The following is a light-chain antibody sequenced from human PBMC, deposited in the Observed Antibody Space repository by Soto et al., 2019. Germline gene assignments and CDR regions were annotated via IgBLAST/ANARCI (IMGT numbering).Light chain of an antibody. CDR3: LLRRSCPLP. Sequence: EIVLTQSPATLSLSPGERATLSCRASQSISSYLAWYQQKPGQAPRLLIYDGSNRATGIPARFSGSGSETDFTLTICSLEPEDFASYYCLLRRSCPLPLGGRTKVEIK. J-gene: IGKJ4*01. V-gene: IGKV3-11*01. CDR1: QSISSY. CDR2: DGS.